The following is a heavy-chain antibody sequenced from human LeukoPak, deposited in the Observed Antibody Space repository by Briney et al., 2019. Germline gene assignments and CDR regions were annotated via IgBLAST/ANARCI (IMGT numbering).Heavy chain of an antibody. Sequence: ASVKVSCEASGYTFTSYYIHWVRQAPGQGLEWMGIFNPSGGSTNYAQKLQGRVTMTRDTSTSTVYMELSSLRSEDTAVYYCVRARYSSGWGIDYWGQGTLVTVSS. CDR3: VRARYSSGWGIDY. CDR2: FNPSGGST. J-gene: IGHJ4*02. CDR1: GYTFTSYY. D-gene: IGHD6-19*01. V-gene: IGHV1-46*01.